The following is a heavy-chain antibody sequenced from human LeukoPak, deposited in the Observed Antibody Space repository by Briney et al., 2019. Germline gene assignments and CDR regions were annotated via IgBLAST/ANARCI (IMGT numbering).Heavy chain of an antibody. CDR1: GFTVSSNY. J-gene: IGHJ6*03. D-gene: IGHD4-11*01. Sequence: PGGSLRLSCAASGFTVSSNYMSWVRQAPGKGLEWVSVIYSGGSTYYADSVKGRFTISRDDSKSTLYLQMNSLKTEDTAVYYCTTDKYTITTLIYYYSMDVWGKGTTVTVSS. CDR2: IYSGGST. CDR3: TTDKYTITTLIYYYSMDV. V-gene: IGHV3-53*01.